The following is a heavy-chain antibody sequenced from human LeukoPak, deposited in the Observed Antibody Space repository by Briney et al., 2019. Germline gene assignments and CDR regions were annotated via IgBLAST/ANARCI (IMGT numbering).Heavy chain of an antibody. CDR1: GGSFRAYF. J-gene: IGHJ4*02. CDR3: ARDRGRKGDYEYFFDY. V-gene: IGHV4-34*01. Sequence: SETLSLTCAAYGGSFRAYFWSWIRQPPEKGLEWIGEINDGGNTDYNPSLKSRVIISIDTSKNQFSLKLSSVTAADTAVYYCARDRGRKGDYEYFFDYWGQGTLVSVSS. D-gene: IGHD2/OR15-2a*01. CDR2: INDGGNT.